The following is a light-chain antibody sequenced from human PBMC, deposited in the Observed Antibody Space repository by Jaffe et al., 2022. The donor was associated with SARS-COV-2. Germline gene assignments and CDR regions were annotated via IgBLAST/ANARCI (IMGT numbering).Light chain of an antibody. CDR2: AAY. J-gene: IGKJ4*01. CDR3: LQHNSYPLT. V-gene: IGKV1-17*01. Sequence: DIQLTQSPSSLSASVGDRVTITCRASQGIRNDLAWYQQKAGKVPKRLIYAAYSLQSGVPSRFSGSGSGTEFTLTISSLQPEDFATYYCLQHNSYPLTFGGGTKVEIK. CDR1: QGIRND.